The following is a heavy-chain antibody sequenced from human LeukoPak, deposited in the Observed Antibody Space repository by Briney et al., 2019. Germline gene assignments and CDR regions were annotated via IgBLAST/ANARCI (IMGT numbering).Heavy chain of an antibody. V-gene: IGHV1-2*04. Sequence: ASVKVSCKASGYTFTGYYMHWVRQAPGQGLEWMGWINPNSGGTNYAQKFQGWVTMTRDTSISTAYMELSRLRSDDTAVYYCARGGLSDCSSTSCPNPHFDYWGQGTLVTVSS. CDR1: GYTFTGYY. J-gene: IGHJ4*02. CDR3: ARGGLSDCSSTSCPNPHFDY. D-gene: IGHD2-2*01. CDR2: INPNSGGT.